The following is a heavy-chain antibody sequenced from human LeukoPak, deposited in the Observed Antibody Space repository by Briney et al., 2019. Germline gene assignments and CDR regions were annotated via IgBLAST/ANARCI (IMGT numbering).Heavy chain of an antibody. J-gene: IGHJ4*02. D-gene: IGHD3-10*01. CDR1: GFTFDDYA. V-gene: IGHV3-9*01. CDR2: ISWNSGNI. CDR3: AKDSGYYYGSGTYYLN. Sequence: PGRSLRLSCAASGFTFDDYAMHWVRQTPGKGLEWVSGISWNSGNIGYADSAKGRFTISRDNAKNSLYLQMNSLRAEDTALYYCAKDSGYYYGSGTYYLNWGQGTLVTVSS.